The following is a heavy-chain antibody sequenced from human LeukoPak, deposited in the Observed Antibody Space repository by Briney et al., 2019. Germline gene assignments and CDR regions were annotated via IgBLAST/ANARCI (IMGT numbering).Heavy chain of an antibody. Sequence: GGSLRLSCAASGFTFSSYWMSWVRQAPGKGLEWVANIKQDGSEKYFVDSVKGRFTISRDSAKNSLYLQMNSLRAEDTAVYYSSLEGSSWYRYFQHWGQGTLVTVSS. J-gene: IGHJ1*01. D-gene: IGHD6-13*01. CDR3: SLEGSSWYRYFQH. V-gene: IGHV3-7*05. CDR2: IKQDGSEK. CDR1: GFTFSSYW.